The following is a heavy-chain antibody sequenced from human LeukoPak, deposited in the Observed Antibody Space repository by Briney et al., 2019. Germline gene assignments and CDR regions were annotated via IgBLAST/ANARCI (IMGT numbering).Heavy chain of an antibody. V-gene: IGHV4-34*01. CDR2: INHSGST. D-gene: IGHD3-9*01. J-gene: IGHJ5*02. CDR3: ARGRPGYFDWVPNWFDH. CDR1: GGSFSGYY. Sequence: SETLSLTCAVYGGSFSGYYWSWIRQPPGKGLEWIGEINHSGSTNYNPSLKSRVTISVDTSKNQFSLKLSSVTAADTAVYYCARGRPGYFDWVPNWFDHWGQGTLVTVSS.